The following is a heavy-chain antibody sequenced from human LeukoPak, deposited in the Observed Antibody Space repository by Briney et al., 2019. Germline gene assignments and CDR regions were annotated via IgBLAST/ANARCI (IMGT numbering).Heavy chain of an antibody. CDR3: ARVGYYESSGYYEY. V-gene: IGHV1-2*06. CDR1: GYTLTDYY. CDR2: INPNSGGT. Sequence: ASVKVSCKASGYTLTDYYMHWVRQAPGQGLEWMGRINPNSGGTNYSQKFQGRVTMTRDTSISTVYMELSRLRSDDTAVYYCARVGYYESSGYYEYWGQGTLVTVSS. J-gene: IGHJ4*02. D-gene: IGHD3-22*01.